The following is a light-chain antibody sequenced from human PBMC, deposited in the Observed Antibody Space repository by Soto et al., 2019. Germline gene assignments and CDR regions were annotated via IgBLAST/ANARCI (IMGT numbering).Light chain of an antibody. Sequence: DIVMTQSPVPLSVSLGEIATLSCRASQSVSSNLDWYQQKPCQSPRLLLYGSSTRATCIPAIFRGSGSGTEVTLTISSLQSEDVAVYDCQQYNNWPHTFGQGTKLKIK. CDR3: QQYNNWPHT. CDR1: QSVSSN. J-gene: IGKJ2*01. CDR2: GSS. V-gene: IGKV3-15*01.